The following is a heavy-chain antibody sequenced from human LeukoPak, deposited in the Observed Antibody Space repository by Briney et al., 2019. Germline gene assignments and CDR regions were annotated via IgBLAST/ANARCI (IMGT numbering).Heavy chain of an antibody. Sequence: GASVKVSCKASGYTFIEYAMHWDRQAPGLRFEWMGWIDAGNGDTRYSQKFQGRVTITRDTSASTAYIELRSLRSEDTAMYYCARGSTSDWPLDHWGQETLVTISS. V-gene: IGHV1-3*01. D-gene: IGHD2-2*01. CDR1: GYTFIEYA. J-gene: IGHJ4*02. CDR2: IDAGNGDT. CDR3: ARGSTSDWPLDH.